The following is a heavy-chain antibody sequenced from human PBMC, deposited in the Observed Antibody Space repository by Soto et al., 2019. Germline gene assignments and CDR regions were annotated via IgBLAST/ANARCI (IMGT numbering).Heavy chain of an antibody. CDR1: GYTFTGYY. D-gene: IGHD6-6*01. Sequence: GASVKVSCKASGYTFTGYYMHWLRQAPGQGLEWMGWINPNSGGTNYAQKFQGRVTMTRDTSISTAYMELSRLRSDDTAVYYCARVIAARQGFDPWGQGTLVTVSS. V-gene: IGHV1-2*02. CDR3: ARVIAARQGFDP. J-gene: IGHJ5*02. CDR2: INPNSGGT.